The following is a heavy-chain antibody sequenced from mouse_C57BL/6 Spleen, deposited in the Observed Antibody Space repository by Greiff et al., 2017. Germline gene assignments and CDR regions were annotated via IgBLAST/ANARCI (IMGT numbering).Heavy chain of an antibody. V-gene: IGHV1-72*01. J-gene: IGHJ3*01. CDR1: GYTFTSYW. Sequence: QVQLPQPGAELVKPAASVTLSCKASGYTFTSYWMHWVQQRPGRGLEWIGRIDTHSGGTKYNEKFRSKVTLTVDKPSSTAYMQISRLTSEDSAVYCCGRAYYGSTFAYWGQGTLVTVSA. CDR3: GRAYYGSTFAY. CDR2: IDTHSGGT. D-gene: IGHD1-1*01.